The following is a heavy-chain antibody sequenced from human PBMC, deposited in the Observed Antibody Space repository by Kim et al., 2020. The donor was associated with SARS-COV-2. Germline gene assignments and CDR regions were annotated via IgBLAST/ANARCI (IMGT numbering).Heavy chain of an antibody. V-gene: IGHV3-23*01. Sequence: YRDSRGGRFTVTRDNPKNTVSLLMNSLTNEDTSVYYCARSPVTNGLYIDYWGRGTLVTVSS. D-gene: IGHD4-17*01. J-gene: IGHJ4*02. CDR3: ARSPVTNGLYIDY.